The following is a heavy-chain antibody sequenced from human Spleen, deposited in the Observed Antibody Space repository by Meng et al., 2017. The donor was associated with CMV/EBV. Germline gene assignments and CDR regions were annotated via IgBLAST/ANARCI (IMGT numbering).Heavy chain of an antibody. V-gene: IGHV4-34*01. CDR3: ARDPPRLCGGDCYSGY. D-gene: IGHD2-21*02. CDR2: INHSGST. J-gene: IGHJ4*02. Sequence: QVQLQQWGAGLLKPSETLSLTCAVYGGSFSGYYWSWIRQPPGKGLEWIGEINHSGSTNYNPSLKSRVTISVDTSKNQFSLKLSSVTAADTAVYYCARDPPRLCGGDCYSGYWGQGTLVTVSS. CDR1: GGSFSGYY.